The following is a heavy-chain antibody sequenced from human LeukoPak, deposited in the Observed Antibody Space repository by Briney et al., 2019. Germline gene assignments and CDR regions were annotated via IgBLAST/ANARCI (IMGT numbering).Heavy chain of an antibody. CDR1: GFTVSSNY. CDR2: IYSGGST. V-gene: IGHV3-66*01. CDR3: VKDSLGYSYGYYFDY. D-gene: IGHD5-18*01. J-gene: IGHJ4*02. Sequence: GGSLRLSCAASGFTVSSNYLSWVRQAPGKGLEWVSTIYSGGSTYYADSVTGRFTISRDNSKNTLYLQMSSLRAEDTAVYYCVKDSLGYSYGYYFDYWGQGTLVTVSS.